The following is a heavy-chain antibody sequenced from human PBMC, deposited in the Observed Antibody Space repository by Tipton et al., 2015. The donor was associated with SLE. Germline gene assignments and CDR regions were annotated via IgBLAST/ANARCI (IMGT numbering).Heavy chain of an antibody. CDR1: GFSFSGFW. Sequence: SLRLSCATSGFSFSGFWMHWVRQVPGRGLEWISYIKNDGISTSDADSVKGRFTISSDNAKNTLYLQMNSLRAEDTAVYYCVRNAYNGAFDIWSQGTMVTVSS. CDR3: VRNAYNGAFDI. V-gene: IGHV3-74*01. CDR2: IKNDGIST. D-gene: IGHD5-24*01. J-gene: IGHJ3*02.